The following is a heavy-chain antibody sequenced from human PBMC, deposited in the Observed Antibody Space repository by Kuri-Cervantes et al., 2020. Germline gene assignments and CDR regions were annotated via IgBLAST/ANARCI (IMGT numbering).Heavy chain of an antibody. CDR1: GYTFTSYY. CDR2: INLNSGGT. D-gene: IGHD3-10*01. J-gene: IGHJ6*02. CDR3: ARDKGFGELSQYGMDV. Sequence: ASVKVSCKASGYTFTSYYMHWVRQAPGQGLEWMGWINLNSGGTNYAQKFQGRVTMTRDTSISTAYMELSRLRSDDTAVYYCARDKGFGELSQYGMDVWGQGTTVTVSS. V-gene: IGHV1-2*02.